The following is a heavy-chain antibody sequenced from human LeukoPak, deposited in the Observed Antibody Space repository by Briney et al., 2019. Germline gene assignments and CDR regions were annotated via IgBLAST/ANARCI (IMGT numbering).Heavy chain of an antibody. CDR2: VIPIFGTA. V-gene: IGHV1-69*13. J-gene: IGHJ6*02. CDR1: GGTFSSYA. D-gene: IGHD6-6*01. Sequence: ASVKVSCKASGGTFSSYAISWVRQAPGQGLELMGGVIPIFGTANYAQKFQGRVTITADESTSTAYMELSSLRSEDTAVYYCARLPLRSIAVGYYGMDVWGQGTTVTVSS. CDR3: ARLPLRSIAVGYYGMDV.